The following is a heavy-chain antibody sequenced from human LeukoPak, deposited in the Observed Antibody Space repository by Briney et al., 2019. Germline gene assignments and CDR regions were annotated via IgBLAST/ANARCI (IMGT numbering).Heavy chain of an antibody. D-gene: IGHD5-24*01. CDR2: IYTSGST. CDR1: GGSISSGSYY. V-gene: IGHV4-61*02. Sequence: SQTLSLACTVSGGSISSGSYYWSWIRQPAGKGLEWIGRIYTSGSTNYNPSLKSRVTISVDTSKNQFSLKLSSVTAADTAVYYCARGPRWQQQPGGVWFDPWGQGTLVTVSS. CDR3: ARGPRWQQQPGGVWFDP. J-gene: IGHJ5*02.